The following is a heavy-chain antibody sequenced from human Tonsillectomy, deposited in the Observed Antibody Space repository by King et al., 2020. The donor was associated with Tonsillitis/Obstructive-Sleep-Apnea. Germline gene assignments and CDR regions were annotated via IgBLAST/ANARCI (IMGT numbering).Heavy chain of an antibody. V-gene: IGHV3-30*03. CDR3: ALGYCSSTSCHEDYYYMDV. CDR1: GFTFSSYG. Sequence: VQLVESGGGVVQPGRSLRLSCAASGFTFSSYGMHWVRQAPGKGLEWVAVISYDGSNKYYADSVKSRFTISKDNSKNQLYLQMTGLRAEDTAVYYCALGYCSSTSCHEDYYYMDVWGKGTTVTVSS. CDR2: ISYDGSNK. J-gene: IGHJ6*03. D-gene: IGHD2-2*01.